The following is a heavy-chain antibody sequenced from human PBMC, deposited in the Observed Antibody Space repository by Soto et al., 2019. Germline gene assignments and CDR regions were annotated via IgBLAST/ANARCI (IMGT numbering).Heavy chain of an antibody. J-gene: IGHJ4*02. CDR3: AAAFDY. CDR1: GFTFSSYA. V-gene: IGHV3-23*01. Sequence: EVQLLESGGGLVQPGGSPRLSCSASGFTFSSYAMSWVRQAPGKGLEWVSAISNSGDSTYYADSVKGRFTISRDNSKNTLYLQMNSLRVEDTAVYYWAAAFDYWGQGTLVTVSS. CDR2: ISNSGDST.